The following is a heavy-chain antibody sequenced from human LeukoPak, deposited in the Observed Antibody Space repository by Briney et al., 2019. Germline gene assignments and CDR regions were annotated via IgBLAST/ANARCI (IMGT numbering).Heavy chain of an antibody. CDR1: GGSISSSSYY. CDR3: ARAIIAAAGTIHIHHDAFDI. D-gene: IGHD6-13*01. Sequence: SETLSLTCTVSGGSISSSSYYWGWIRQPPGKGLEWIGSIYYSGSTYYNPSLKSRVTISVDTSKNQFSLKLSSVTAADTAVYYCARAIIAAAGTIHIHHDAFDIWGQGTMVTVSS. J-gene: IGHJ3*02. CDR2: IYYSGST. V-gene: IGHV4-39*07.